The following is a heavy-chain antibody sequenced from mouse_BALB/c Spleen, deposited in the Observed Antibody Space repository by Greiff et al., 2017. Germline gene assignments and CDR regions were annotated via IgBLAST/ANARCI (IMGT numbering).Heavy chain of an antibody. D-gene: IGHD2-14*01. CDR1: GYSITSGYY. J-gene: IGHJ1*01. V-gene: IGHV3-6*02. Sequence: EVQLQESGPGLVKPSQSLSLTCSVTGYSITSGYYWNWIRQFPGNKLEWMGYISYDGSNNYNPSLKNRISITRDTSKNQFFLKLNSVTTEDTATYYCARRARYDYWYFDVWGAGTTVTVSS. CDR3: ARRARYDYWYFDV. CDR2: ISYDGSN.